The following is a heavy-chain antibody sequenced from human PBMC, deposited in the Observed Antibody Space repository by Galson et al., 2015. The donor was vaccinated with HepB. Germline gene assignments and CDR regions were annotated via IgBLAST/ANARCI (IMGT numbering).Heavy chain of an antibody. J-gene: IGHJ4*02. CDR2: INPNSGGT. V-gene: IGHV1-2*02. Sequence: SVKVSCKASGYTFTGYYMHWVRQAPGQGLEWMGWINPNSGGTNYAQKFQGRVTMTRDTSISTAYMELSRLRSDDTAVYYCARVPRRVSSFPFDYWGQGTLVTVSS. D-gene: IGHD2-2*01. CDR1: GYTFTGYY. CDR3: ARVPRRVSSFPFDY.